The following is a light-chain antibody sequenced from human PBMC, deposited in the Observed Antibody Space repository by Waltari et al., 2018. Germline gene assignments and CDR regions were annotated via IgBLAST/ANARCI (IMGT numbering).Light chain of an antibody. V-gene: IGLV1-44*01. CDR2: NND. Sequence: QSVLTQPPSASGTPGQRVTMSCSGRNSNVGSNNVNWYRQVPGTAPKLVIYNNDQRPSGVPDRFSGSKAAASASLAISGLQSEDEADYFCEAWDDTLNGPVFGGGTKLTVL. CDR1: NSNVGSNN. J-gene: IGLJ3*02. CDR3: EAWDDTLNGPV.